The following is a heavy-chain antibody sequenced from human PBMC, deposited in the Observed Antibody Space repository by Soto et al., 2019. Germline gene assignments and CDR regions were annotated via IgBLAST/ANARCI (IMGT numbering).Heavy chain of an antibody. J-gene: IGHJ4*02. CDR1: RDTFSSSG. CDR2: FILIFGTA. V-gene: IGHV1-69*01. Sequence: QVQLEQSGAEMKKPGSSVKVSCKASRDTFSSSGFSWVRRAPGQGLEWMGGFILIFGTANYAPNFQGRVSITAEESTGRVYMDLSSLSSADTALYYCARSGNSYGPICVWGQVTLVSVSS. D-gene: IGHD5-18*01. CDR3: ARSGNSYGPICV.